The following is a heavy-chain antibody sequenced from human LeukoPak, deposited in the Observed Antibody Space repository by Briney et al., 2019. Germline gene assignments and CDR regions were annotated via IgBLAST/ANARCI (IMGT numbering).Heavy chain of an antibody. V-gene: IGHV3-11*04. J-gene: IGHJ4*02. CDR3: ASGKQGETNYFDY. CDR1: GFTFSDYY. Sequence: GGSLRLSCAASGFTFSDYYMSWIRQAPRKGLGWVSYISSSGSTIYYADSVKGRFTISRDNAKNSLYLQMNSLRAEDTAVYYCASGKQGETNYFDYWGQGTLVTVSS. D-gene: IGHD3-16*01. CDR2: ISSSGSTI.